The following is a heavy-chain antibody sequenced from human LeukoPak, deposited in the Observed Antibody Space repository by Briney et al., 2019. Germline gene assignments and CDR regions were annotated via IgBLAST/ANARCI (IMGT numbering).Heavy chain of an antibody. D-gene: IGHD1-14*01. CDR1: GDSVSSNSAA. CDR2: TYYRSKWYN. J-gene: IGHJ4*02. Sequence: SQTLSLTCAISGDSVSSNSAAWNWIRQSPSRGLEWLGGTYYRSKWYNDYSGSVKSRISINPDTSKNQVSLQLKSVTPEDTAVYYCARFDNGALDFWGQGTLVTVSS. CDR3: ARFDNGALDF. V-gene: IGHV6-1*01.